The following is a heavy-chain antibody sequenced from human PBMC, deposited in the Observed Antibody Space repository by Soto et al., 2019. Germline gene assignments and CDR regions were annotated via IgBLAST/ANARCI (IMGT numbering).Heavy chain of an antibody. CDR1: GGSISSISYY. D-gene: IGHD3-3*01. Sequence: QLQLQESGPGLVKPSETLSLTCTVSGGSISSISYYWGWIRQPPGKGLEWIGSIYYSGSTYYNPSLKSRVTIPVDPSMYHFSGKRSYVTAADTAVYYCARHTPYDFWSGFPPGWFDPWGQGTLVTVSS. J-gene: IGHJ5*02. CDR2: IYYSGST. CDR3: ARHTPYDFWSGFPPGWFDP. V-gene: IGHV4-39*01.